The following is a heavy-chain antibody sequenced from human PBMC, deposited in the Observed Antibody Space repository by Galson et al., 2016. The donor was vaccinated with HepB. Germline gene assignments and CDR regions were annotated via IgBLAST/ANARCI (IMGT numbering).Heavy chain of an antibody. D-gene: IGHD3-10*01. CDR3: ARVITMVRGILKQRDYYGMDV. V-gene: IGHV3-23*01. J-gene: IGHJ6*02. CDR1: GFTFSTYG. Sequence: SLRLSCAAPGFTFSTYGMSWVRQAPGKGLEWVSVIGGSGGSTYYADSVKGRFTISRDNSKNTLYLQMSSLRAEDTAVYYCARVITMVRGILKQRDYYGMDVWGQGTTVTVSS. CDR2: IGGSGGST.